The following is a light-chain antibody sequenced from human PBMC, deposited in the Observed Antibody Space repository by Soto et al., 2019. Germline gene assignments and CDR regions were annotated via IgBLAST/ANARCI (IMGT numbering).Light chain of an antibody. CDR1: RTDVGGYNF. CDR2: EVS. CDR3: CSYVSSNTYV. J-gene: IGLJ1*01. Sequence: QSVLTQPASVSGSPGQSITISCTGTRTDVGGYNFVSWYQQHPGKAPKLIIYEVSNRPSGVSNRLSGSKSDNTASLTISGLQAEDEADYYCCSYVSSNTYVFGTGTQLTVL. V-gene: IGLV2-14*01.